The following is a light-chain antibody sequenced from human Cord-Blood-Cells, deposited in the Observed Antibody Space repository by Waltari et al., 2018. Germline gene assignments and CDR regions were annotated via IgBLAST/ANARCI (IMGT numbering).Light chain of an antibody. CDR1: SSDVGSYNL. V-gene: IGLV2-23*01. J-gene: IGLJ2*01. CDR2: EGS. Sequence: QSALTQPASVSGSPGQSITISCTGTSSDVGSYNLVSWYQQHPGKAPKLMIYEGSKRSSGVSNRFSGSKSGNTASLTISGLQAEDEADYYCCSYAGSSTLFGGGTKLTVL. CDR3: CSYAGSSTL.